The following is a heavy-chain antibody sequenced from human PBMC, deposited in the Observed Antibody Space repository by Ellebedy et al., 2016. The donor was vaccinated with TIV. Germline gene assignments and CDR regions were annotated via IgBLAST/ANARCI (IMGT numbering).Heavy chain of an antibody. CDR2: INQDGSDK. CDR1: GITFSDHW. CDR3: ARGTYSSDWYPDCFDL. J-gene: IGHJ4*02. D-gene: IGHD6-19*01. V-gene: IGHV3-7*04. Sequence: GGSLRLSCVASGITFSDHWMSWVRQAPGKGLEWVANINQDGSDKYYMDSVKGRFTMSRDNAKNSLYLQMNSLGAEDTAVYYCARGTYSSDWYPDCFDLWGQGTLVTVSS.